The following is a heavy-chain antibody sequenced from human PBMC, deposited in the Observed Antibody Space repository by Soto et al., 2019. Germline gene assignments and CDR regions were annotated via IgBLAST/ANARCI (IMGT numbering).Heavy chain of an antibody. D-gene: IGHD3-16*01. CDR2: ISPYTGNT. CDR3: VMVDNYVTPTPHDV. Sequence: QVQLVQSGDEVKKPGASVKVSGKASGYIFLHYGIAWVRQAPGQGFEWMGGISPYTGNTHSATKVQGRLTMTTDTSTSTAYMDLGSLTSDDTAVYYCVMVDNYVTPTPHDVWGQGTTVTVSS. V-gene: IGHV1-18*01. CDR1: GYIFLHYG. J-gene: IGHJ6*01.